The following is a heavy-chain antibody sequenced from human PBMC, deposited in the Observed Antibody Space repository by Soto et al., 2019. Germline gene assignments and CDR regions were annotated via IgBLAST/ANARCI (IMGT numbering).Heavy chain of an antibody. V-gene: IGHV1-2*02. CDR2: INPQTGGT. J-gene: IGHJ6*02. CDR3: ARERYQVISDGMDV. Sequence: GASVKVSCKASGYTFTGYYIHWVREAPGQGLEWMGWINPQTGGTSYAQKFQGRVTLSRDTSTNTAYLELSRLTFDDAAVYFCARERYQVISDGMDVWGQGTLVTVSS. CDR1: GYTFTGYY. D-gene: IGHD2-2*01.